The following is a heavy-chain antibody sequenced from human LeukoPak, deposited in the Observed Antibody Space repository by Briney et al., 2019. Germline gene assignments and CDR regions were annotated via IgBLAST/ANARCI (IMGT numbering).Heavy chain of an antibody. CDR1: GYTFTGYY. Sequence: ASVKVSCKASGYTFTGYYIHWVRQAPGQGLEWMGWINPNGGSTTYAQKFQGRVTMTRDTSISTAYMELSRLRSDDTAVYYCARLYCSGGSCSWIFDYWGQGTLVTVSS. CDR2: INPNGGST. J-gene: IGHJ4*02. V-gene: IGHV1-2*02. D-gene: IGHD2-15*01. CDR3: ARLYCSGGSCSWIFDY.